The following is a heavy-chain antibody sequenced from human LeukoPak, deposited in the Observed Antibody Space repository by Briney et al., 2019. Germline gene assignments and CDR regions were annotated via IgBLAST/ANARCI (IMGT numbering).Heavy chain of an antibody. CDR2: FYTSGST. Sequence: TLSLTCTVSGGSISSGTYYWSWIRQPAGKGLEWIGRFYTSGSTNYNPSLKSRVTISVDTSKNQFSLKLSSVTAADTAVYYCARGRDGYNFLNRGEYYYFDYWGQGTLVTVSS. CDR3: ARGRDGYNFLNRGEYYYFDY. J-gene: IGHJ4*02. D-gene: IGHD5-24*01. V-gene: IGHV4-61*02. CDR1: GGSISSGTYY.